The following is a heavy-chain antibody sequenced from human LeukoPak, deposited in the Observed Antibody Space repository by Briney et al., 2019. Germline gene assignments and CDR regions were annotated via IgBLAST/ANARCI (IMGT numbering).Heavy chain of an antibody. V-gene: IGHV3-23*01. CDR3: AIYYYDSSGYPYFDY. Sequence: GGSLRLSCAASGFTFSSYAMSWVRQAPGKGLEWVSAISGSGGSTYYADSVKGRFTISRDDSKNTLYLQMNSLRAEDTAVYYCAIYYYDSSGYPYFDYWGQGTLVTVSS. D-gene: IGHD3-22*01. CDR2: ISGSGGST. CDR1: GFTFSSYA. J-gene: IGHJ4*02.